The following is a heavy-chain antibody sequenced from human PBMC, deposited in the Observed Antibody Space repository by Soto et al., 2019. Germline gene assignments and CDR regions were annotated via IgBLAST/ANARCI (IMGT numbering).Heavy chain of an antibody. CDR3: AKVWDQFGFGEAFDY. Sequence: GSLRLSCAASGFTFSSYTMNWVRQAPGKGLEWVSAISGSGGSTYYADSVKGRFTISRDNSKNTLYLQMNSLRAEDTAVYYCAKVWDQFGFGEAFDYWGQGTLVTVSS. CDR2: ISGSGGST. V-gene: IGHV3-23*01. J-gene: IGHJ4*02. D-gene: IGHD3-10*01. CDR1: GFTFSSYT.